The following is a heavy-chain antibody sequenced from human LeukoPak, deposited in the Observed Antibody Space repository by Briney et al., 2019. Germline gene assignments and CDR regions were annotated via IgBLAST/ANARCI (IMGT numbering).Heavy chain of an antibody. V-gene: IGHV1-24*01. CDR3: APYYDFWSGYSDYPHWFDP. CDR2: FDPEDGET. Sequence: GASVKVSCKVSGYTLTELSMHWVRQAPGKGLEWMGGFDPEDGETIYAQKFQGRVTMTEDTSTDTAYMELSSLRSEDTAVYYCAPYYDFWSGYSDYPHWFDPWGQGALVAVSS. D-gene: IGHD3-3*01. CDR1: GYTLTELS. J-gene: IGHJ5*02.